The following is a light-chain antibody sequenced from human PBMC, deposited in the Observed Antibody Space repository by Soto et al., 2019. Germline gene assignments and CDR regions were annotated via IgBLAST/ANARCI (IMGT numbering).Light chain of an antibody. CDR2: NNN. CDR1: NSNIGSHT. CDR3: SVWDDSLTGGV. Sequence: QSVLTQPPSASGTPGQRVTISCSGSNSNIGSHTVNWYQQFPGAAPKLLMHNNNQRPSGVPDRFSGSKSGTSASLAIIGLQADDEADYYCSVWDDSLTGGVFGGGTKLTVL. J-gene: IGLJ3*02. V-gene: IGLV1-44*01.